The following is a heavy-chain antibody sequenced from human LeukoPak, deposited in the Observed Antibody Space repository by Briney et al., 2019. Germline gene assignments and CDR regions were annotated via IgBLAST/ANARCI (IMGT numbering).Heavy chain of an antibody. CDR2: ISGSGGST. Sequence: GGSLRLSCAASGFTFSSYAMSWVRQAPGKGLEWVSAISGSGGSTYYADSVKGRFTIARDNSKNTLYLQMNSLRAEDTAVYYCARDGVNYDYVWGSYRPEFFDYWGQGTLVTVSS. D-gene: IGHD3-16*02. J-gene: IGHJ4*02. V-gene: IGHV3-23*01. CDR1: GFTFSSYA. CDR3: ARDGVNYDYVWGSYRPEFFDY.